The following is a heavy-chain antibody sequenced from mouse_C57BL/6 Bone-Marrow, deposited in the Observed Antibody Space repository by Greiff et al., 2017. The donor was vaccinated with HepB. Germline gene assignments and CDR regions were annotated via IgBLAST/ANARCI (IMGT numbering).Heavy chain of an antibody. CDR3: ARLGLGQVYFDY. J-gene: IGHJ2*01. CDR2: IHPNSGST. CDR1: GYTFTSYW. V-gene: IGHV1-64*01. D-gene: IGHD4-1*01. Sequence: QVQLQQPGAELVKPGASVKLSCKASGYTFTSYWMHWVKQRPGQGLEWIGMIHPNSGSTNYNEKFKSKATLTVDKSSSTAYMQLSSLTSEDSAVYFCARLGLGQVYFDYWGQGTTLTVSS.